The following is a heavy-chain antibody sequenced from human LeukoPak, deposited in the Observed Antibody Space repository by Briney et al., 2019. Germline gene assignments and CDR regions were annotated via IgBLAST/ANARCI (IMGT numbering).Heavy chain of an antibody. V-gene: IGHV4-30-2*01. Sequence: SQTLSLTCTVSGGSISSGGYYWSWIRQPPGKGLEWIGYIYHSGTTYYNPSLKSRVTISVDRSKNQFSLKLSSVTAADTAVYYCARDRGEGPGEIDYWGQGTLVTVSS. CDR1: GGSISSGGYY. CDR2: IYHSGTT. D-gene: IGHD5-24*01. J-gene: IGHJ4*02. CDR3: ARDRGEGPGEIDY.